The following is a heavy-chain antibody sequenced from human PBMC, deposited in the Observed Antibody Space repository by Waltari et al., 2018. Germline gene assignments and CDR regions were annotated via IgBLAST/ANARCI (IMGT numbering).Heavy chain of an antibody. CDR1: GNTFTHFG. Sequence: QIQLVQSGAEVKKPGASVKVSCKASGNTFTHFGINWVRQAQGQGLEWMGWITVNTGNTNYAQKFRGRVSLTTDTSTNAAYMELRNLRSDDSAVFFCAAVDIVSTTLDYWGQGSLVTVSS. J-gene: IGHJ4*02. CDR3: AAVDIVSTTLDY. D-gene: IGHD5-12*01. CDR2: ITVNTGNT. V-gene: IGHV1-18*01.